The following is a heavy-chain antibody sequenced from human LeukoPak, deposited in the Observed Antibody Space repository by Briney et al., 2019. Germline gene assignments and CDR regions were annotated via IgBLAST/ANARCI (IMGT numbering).Heavy chain of an antibody. Sequence: GGSLRLSCAASGFTFSSYGMHRVRQAPGKGLEWVAVISYDGSNKYYADSVKGRFTISRDNSKNTLYLQMNSLRAEDTAVYYCAKGEMVLVGAELGDIWGQGTMVTVSS. CDR1: GFTFSSYG. J-gene: IGHJ3*02. CDR2: ISYDGSNK. CDR3: AKGEMVLVGAELGDI. D-gene: IGHD1-26*01. V-gene: IGHV3-30*18.